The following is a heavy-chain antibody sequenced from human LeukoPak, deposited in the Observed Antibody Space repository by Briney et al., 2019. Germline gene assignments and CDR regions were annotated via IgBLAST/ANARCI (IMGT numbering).Heavy chain of an antibody. J-gene: IGHJ5*02. CDR2: IYYSGNT. CDR3: ARHSYGSGSYYSS. CDR1: GVSISSSNSY. V-gene: IGHV4-39*01. Sequence: SETLSLTCTVSGVSISSSNSYWGWIRQPPGKGLEWIGSIYYSGNTYYNASLKSQVSISIDTSKNQFSLKLSSVTAADTAVYYCARHSYGSGSYYSSWGQGTLVTVSS. D-gene: IGHD3-10*01.